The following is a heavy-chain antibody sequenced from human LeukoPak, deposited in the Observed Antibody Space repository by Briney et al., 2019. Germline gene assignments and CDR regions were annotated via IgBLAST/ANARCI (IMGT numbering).Heavy chain of an antibody. CDR3: STPWSY. V-gene: IGHV3-74*01. Sequence: GGSLTLSCAASGLTFSNYWMRWVRHAPGKGLGWVAHINYDGSSTTYAAFVKGRFTISRDNGKNTLYLQMNSLRAEDTAVYYCSTPWSYWGEGTPVTVSS. J-gene: IGHJ4*02. CDR2: INYDGSST. CDR1: GLTFSNYW. D-gene: IGHD3-3*01.